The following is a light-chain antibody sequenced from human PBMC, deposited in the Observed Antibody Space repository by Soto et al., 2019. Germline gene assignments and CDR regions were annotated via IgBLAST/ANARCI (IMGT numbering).Light chain of an antibody. CDR3: QQYGRSPFT. CDR1: QSVSSNN. J-gene: IGKJ3*01. V-gene: IGKV3-20*01. Sequence: EIVLTQSPGTLSLSPGERATLSCRASQSVSSNNFAWYQQRPGQAPRVVIYGASTRATVIPERFSGSGSGTDFTLTISSLEPEDFAVYYCQQYGRSPFTFGPGTKVDIK. CDR2: GAS.